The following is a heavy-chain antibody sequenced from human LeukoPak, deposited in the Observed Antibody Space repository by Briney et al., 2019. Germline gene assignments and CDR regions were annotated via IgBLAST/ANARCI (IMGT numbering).Heavy chain of an antibody. D-gene: IGHD2-2*01. CDR3: ARDLPSRIGSTPAGDY. Sequence: GGSLRLSCAASGFTFSSYSMNWVRQAPGKGLEWVSSISSSSSYIYYADSVKGRFTISRDNAKNSLYLQMNSLRAEDTAVYYCARDLPSRIGSTPAGDYWGQGTLVTVSS. CDR1: GFTFSSYS. J-gene: IGHJ4*02. V-gene: IGHV3-21*01. CDR2: ISSSSSYI.